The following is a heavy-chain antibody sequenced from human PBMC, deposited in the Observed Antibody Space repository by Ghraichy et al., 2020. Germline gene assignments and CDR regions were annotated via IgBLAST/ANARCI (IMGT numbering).Heavy chain of an antibody. Sequence: SETLSLTCAVYGGSFSGYYWSWIRQPPGKGLEWIGEINHSGSTNYNPSLKSRVTISVDTSKNQFSLKLSSVTAADTAVYYCARVTNWNYGLGGDYWGQGTLVTVSS. CDR2: INHSGST. CDR1: GGSFSGYY. D-gene: IGHD1-7*01. CDR3: ARVTNWNYGLGGDY. J-gene: IGHJ4*02. V-gene: IGHV4-34*01.